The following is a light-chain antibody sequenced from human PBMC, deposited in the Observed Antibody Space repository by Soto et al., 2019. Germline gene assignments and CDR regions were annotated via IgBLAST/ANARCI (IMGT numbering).Light chain of an antibody. V-gene: IGKV1-39*01. J-gene: IGKJ4*01. Sequence: DIQVAQSPSSLSASVGDRVTITCLTSQNINIFLNWYQQKPGRAPMVVISAASNLESGVPSRFSGRGSGTEFTLTISNLQPGDSALYFCQESYSTPLAFGGGTKADIK. CDR3: QESYSTPLA. CDR2: AAS. CDR1: QNINIF.